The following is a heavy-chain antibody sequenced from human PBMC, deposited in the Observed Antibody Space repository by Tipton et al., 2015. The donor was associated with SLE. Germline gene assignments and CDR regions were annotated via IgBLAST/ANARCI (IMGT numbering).Heavy chain of an antibody. CDR3: ARGGYDILTGYYPSGWFDP. CDR1: GGSISSGSYY. J-gene: IGHJ5*02. D-gene: IGHD3-9*01. Sequence: TLSLTCTVSGGSISSGSYYWSWIRQPAGKGLEWIGRIYTSGSTNYNPSLKSRVTISVDTSKNQFSLKLSSVTAAATAVYYCARGGYDILTGYYPSGWFDPWGQGTLVTVSS. CDR2: IYTSGST. V-gene: IGHV4-61*02.